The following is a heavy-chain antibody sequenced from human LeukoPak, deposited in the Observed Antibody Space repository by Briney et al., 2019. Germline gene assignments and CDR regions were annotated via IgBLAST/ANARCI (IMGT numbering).Heavy chain of an antibody. V-gene: IGHV4-38-2*02. Sequence: SETLSLTCTVSGYSISSGYYWGWIRPPPGKGLEWIGSSYHSGSTYYNPSLKSRVTMSVDTSKNQFSLKLSSVTAADTAVYYCARAREGGGYSKKYYYYYMDVWGKGTTVTVSS. CDR1: GYSISSGYY. CDR2: SYHSGST. J-gene: IGHJ6*03. CDR3: ARAREGGGYSKKYYYYYMDV. D-gene: IGHD4-11*01.